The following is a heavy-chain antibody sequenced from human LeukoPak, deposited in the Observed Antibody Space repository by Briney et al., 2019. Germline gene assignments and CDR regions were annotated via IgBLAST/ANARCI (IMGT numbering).Heavy chain of an antibody. CDR3: ARAVRILTGYYNDLDY. CDR2: INPNSGGT. CDR1: GYTFTGYY. Sequence: GASVKVSCKASGYTFTGYYMHWVRQAPGQGLEWMGWINPNSGGTNYAQKFQGRVTMTRDTSISTAYMELSSLRSDDTAVYYCARAVRILTGYYNDLDYWGQGTLVTVSS. D-gene: IGHD3-9*01. J-gene: IGHJ4*02. V-gene: IGHV1-2*02.